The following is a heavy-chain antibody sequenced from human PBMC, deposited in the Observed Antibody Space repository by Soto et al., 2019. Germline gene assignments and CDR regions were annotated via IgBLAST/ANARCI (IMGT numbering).Heavy chain of an antibody. CDR1: GFTFSSYA. D-gene: IGHD1-1*01. Sequence: GGSLRLSCAASGFTFSSYAMHWVRQAPGKGLEWVAVISYDGSNKYYADSVKGRFTISRDNSKNTLYLQMNSLRAEDTAVYYCARGWPPRWLEPNHEAAFDIWGQGTMVTVSS. CDR2: ISYDGSNK. CDR3: ARGWPPRWLEPNHEAAFDI. J-gene: IGHJ3*02. V-gene: IGHV3-30-3*01.